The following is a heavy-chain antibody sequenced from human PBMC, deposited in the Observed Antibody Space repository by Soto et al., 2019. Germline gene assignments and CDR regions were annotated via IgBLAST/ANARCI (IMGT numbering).Heavy chain of an antibody. CDR2: FDPEDGET. CDR1: GYTLTELS. V-gene: IGHV1-24*01. Sequence: QVPLVQSGAEVKKPGASVKVSCKVSGYTLTELSMHWVRQAPGKGLEWMGGFDPEDGETIYAQKFQGRVTMTEDTSTDTAYMELSSLRSEDTAVYYCATGAHITMVRGVRAYYYYMDVWGKGTTVTVSS. D-gene: IGHD3-10*01. J-gene: IGHJ6*03. CDR3: ATGAHITMVRGVRAYYYYMDV.